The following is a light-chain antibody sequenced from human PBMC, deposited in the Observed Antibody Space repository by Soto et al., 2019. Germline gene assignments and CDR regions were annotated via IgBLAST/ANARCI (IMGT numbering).Light chain of an antibody. CDR3: QHRSTWPYT. CDR2: DAS. Sequence: EIVLTQSPATLSLSPGERATLSCRASQSVSGYLVWYQQKSAQAPRLLIYDASNRATGIPGRFSGSGSGTDFTLTISSLEPEDFAVYYCQHRSTWPYTFGPGTKVDI. V-gene: IGKV3-11*01. CDR1: QSVSGY. J-gene: IGKJ3*01.